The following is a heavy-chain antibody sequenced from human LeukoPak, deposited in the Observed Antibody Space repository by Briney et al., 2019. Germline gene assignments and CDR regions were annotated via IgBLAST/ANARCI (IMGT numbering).Heavy chain of an antibody. J-gene: IGHJ4*02. CDR3: ARDLLNEGNHLDY. CDR1: GGSISSGDYY. Sequence: TLSLTCTVSGGSISSGDYYWSWIRQPPGKGLEWIGYIYYSGSTYYNPSLKSRVAISVDTSKNQFSLKLSSVTAADTAVYYCARDLLNEGNHLDYWGQGTLVTVSS. V-gene: IGHV4-30-4*01. CDR2: IYYSGST. D-gene: IGHD4-23*01.